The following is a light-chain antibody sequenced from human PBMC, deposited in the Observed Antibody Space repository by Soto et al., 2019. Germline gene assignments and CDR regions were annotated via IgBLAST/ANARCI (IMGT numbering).Light chain of an antibody. CDR2: EGT. V-gene: IGLV2-23*01. CDR1: SSDVGNYNL. Sequence: QSVLTQPASVSGSPGQSITISCTGTSSDVGNYNLVSWYQQHPGKAPKLMIYEGTKRPSGVSNRFSGSKSGNTASLTISGLQAEDEADYYCCSYASSSTDVVFGGGTKLTVL. CDR3: CSYASSSTDVV. J-gene: IGLJ2*01.